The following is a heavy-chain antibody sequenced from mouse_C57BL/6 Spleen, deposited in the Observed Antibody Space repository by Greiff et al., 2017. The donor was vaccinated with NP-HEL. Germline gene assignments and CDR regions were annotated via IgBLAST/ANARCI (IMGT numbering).Heavy chain of an antibody. CDR1: GFTFSDYY. V-gene: IGHV5-16*01. Sequence: EVMLVESEGGLVQPGSSMKLSCTASGFTFSDYYMAWVRQVPEKGLEWVANINYDGSSTYYLDSLKSRFIISRDNAKNILYLQMSSLKSEDTATYYCARVPTGTLFDYWGQGTTLTVSS. CDR2: INYDGSST. CDR3: ARVPTGTLFDY. J-gene: IGHJ2*01. D-gene: IGHD4-1*02.